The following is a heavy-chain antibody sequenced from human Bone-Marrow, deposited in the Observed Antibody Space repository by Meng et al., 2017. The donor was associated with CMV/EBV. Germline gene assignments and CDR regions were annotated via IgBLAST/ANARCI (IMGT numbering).Heavy chain of an antibody. CDR2: IYYSGST. V-gene: IGHV4-39*07. D-gene: IGHD3-3*01. CDR1: GGSISRSNYY. CDR3: ALFDYDFWSGYEN. Sequence: SETLSLTCNVSGGSISRSNYYWGWIRQPPGKGLEWIGSIYYSGSTYYNPSLKSRITISVDTSKNQFSLNLSSVTAADTAVYYCALFDYDFWSGYENWGQGTLVTVSS. J-gene: IGHJ4*02.